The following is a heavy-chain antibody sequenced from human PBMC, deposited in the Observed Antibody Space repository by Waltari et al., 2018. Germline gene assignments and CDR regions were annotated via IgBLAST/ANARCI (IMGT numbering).Heavy chain of an antibody. J-gene: IGHJ4*02. V-gene: IGHV1-3*03. D-gene: IGHD3-22*01. CDR3: ARDLGLGDSSGYYGYFDY. CDR2: INAGNGNT. Sequence: QVQLVQSGAEVKKPGASVKVSCKASGYTFTSYAMHWVRQAPGQRLEWMGWINAGNGNTKYSQEFQGRVTITSDTSASTAYMELSSLRSEDMAVYYCARDLGLGDSSGYYGYFDYWGQGTLVTVSS. CDR1: GYTFTSYA.